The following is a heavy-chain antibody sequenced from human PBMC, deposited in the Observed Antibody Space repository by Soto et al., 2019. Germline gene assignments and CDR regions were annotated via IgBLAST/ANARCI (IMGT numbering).Heavy chain of an antibody. CDR2: INAGNGNT. Sequence: QVQLVQSGAEVKKPGASVKVSCKASGYTLTSYAMHWVRQAPGQRLEWMGWINAGNGNTKYSQKFQGRVTITRDTAARTAYMEQSRLRSEDTAAYYFERQAEGGYHFGYWGQGTLVTVSS. V-gene: IGHV1-3*01. CDR1: GYTLTSYA. J-gene: IGHJ4*02. CDR3: ERQAEGGYHFGY. D-gene: IGHD5-12*01.